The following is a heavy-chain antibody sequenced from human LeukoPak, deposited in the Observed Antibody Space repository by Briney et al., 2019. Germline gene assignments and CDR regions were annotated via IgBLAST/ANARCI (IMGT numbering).Heavy chain of an antibody. CDR3: ARGRDYDFWSGNWFDP. V-gene: IGHV3-23*01. D-gene: IGHD3-3*01. CDR2: ISGDNRFT. J-gene: IGHJ5*02. Sequence: PGGSLRLSCAASGVTFSGSALAWVRQAPGKGLEWVSSISGDNRFTYYADSVKGRFTISRDNSKNTLYLQMNSLRAEDTAVYYCARGRDYDFWSGNWFDPWGQGTLVTVSS. CDR1: GVTFSGSA.